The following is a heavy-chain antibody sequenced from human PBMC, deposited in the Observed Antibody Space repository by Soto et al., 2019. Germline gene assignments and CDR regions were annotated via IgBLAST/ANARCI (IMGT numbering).Heavy chain of an antibody. CDR1: GFTFNSLS. J-gene: IGHJ4*02. CDR3: AREPYGDSQYFDY. Sequence: QVHLVESGGGMVQPGTSLRLSCTASGFTFNSLSLHWVRQRPDKGLEWVAVISFDGRVTYYADFVKGRFTVSRDNSKNTIYLQVNSLRAEDTAVYYCAREPYGDSQYFDYWGLGTLVTVSS. V-gene: IGHV3-30*04. D-gene: IGHD2-21*02. CDR2: ISFDGRVT.